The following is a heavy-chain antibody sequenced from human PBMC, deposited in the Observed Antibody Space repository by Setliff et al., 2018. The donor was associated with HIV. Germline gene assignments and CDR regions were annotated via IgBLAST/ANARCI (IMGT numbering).Heavy chain of an antibody. Sequence: SVKVSCKASGGTFSSYAISWVRQAPGQGLEWMGGIIPIFGTANYAQEFQGRVTITTDESTSTAYMELSSLRSEDTAVYYCASGGTGYSSGWLVYFAFDIWGQGTMVTV. CDR2: IIPIFGTA. D-gene: IGHD6-19*01. J-gene: IGHJ3*02. V-gene: IGHV1-69*05. CDR3: ASGGTGYSSGWLVYFAFDI. CDR1: GGTFSSYA.